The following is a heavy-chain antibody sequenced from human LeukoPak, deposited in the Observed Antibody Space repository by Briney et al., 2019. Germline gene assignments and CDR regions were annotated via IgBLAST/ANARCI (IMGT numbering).Heavy chain of an antibody. D-gene: IGHD1-26*01. V-gene: IGHV4-61*01. CDR3: ASGGSYYVLDY. J-gene: IGHJ4*02. CDR2: MYYSGST. CDR1: GGSVSSGCYH. Sequence: SPETLSLTCTVSGGSVSSGCYHWSWIRQSPGKGLEWIGYMYYSGSTNYNPSLKSRVTISVDTSKNQFFLKLSSVTAADTAVYYCASGGSYYVLDYWGQGTLVTVSS.